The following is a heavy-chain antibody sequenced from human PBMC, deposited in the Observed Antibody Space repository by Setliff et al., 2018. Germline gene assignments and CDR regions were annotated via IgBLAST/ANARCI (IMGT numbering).Heavy chain of an antibody. J-gene: IGHJ5*01. CDR3: ARTTGYRLEGDFDC. Sequence: PGGSLRLSCAASGFTFSNYYMTWIRQAPGKGLEWISYIHDSGNPTYYADSVKGRFTVSRDNAKNSLYLQMTSLRAEDTAIYYCARTTGYRLEGDFDCWGQGTLVTVSS. CDR2: IHDSGNPT. V-gene: IGHV3-11*01. D-gene: IGHD3-16*01. CDR1: GFTFSNYY.